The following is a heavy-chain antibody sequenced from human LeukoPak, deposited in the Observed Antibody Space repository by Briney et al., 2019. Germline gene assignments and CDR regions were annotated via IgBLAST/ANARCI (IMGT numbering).Heavy chain of an antibody. CDR3: AKDLPEYYGSGALGHDY. V-gene: IGHV3-23*01. CDR1: GFSFSSYA. Sequence: GGSLRLSCAASGFSFSSYATTWVRQAPGKGLEWVSSISGGSERIYYADSVKGRFTISRDNSKNTLYLRMNSLRAEDTAVYYCAKDLPEYYGSGALGHDYWGQGTLVTVSS. J-gene: IGHJ4*02. D-gene: IGHD3-10*01. CDR2: ISGGSERI.